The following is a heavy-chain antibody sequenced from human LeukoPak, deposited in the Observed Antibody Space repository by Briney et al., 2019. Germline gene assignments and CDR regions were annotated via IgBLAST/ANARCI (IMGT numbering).Heavy chain of an antibody. D-gene: IGHD6-6*01. CDR1: GFTFSNYW. Sequence: GGSLRLSCAASGFTFSNYWMSWVRQAPGKGLEWVANIKQDGSDKYYVDSVKGRFTISRDNAKNSLYLQMNGLRAEDTAVYYCARFSSSPCCSFDYWGQGTLVTVSS. J-gene: IGHJ4*02. CDR3: ARFSSSPCCSFDY. CDR2: IKQDGSDK. V-gene: IGHV3-7*01.